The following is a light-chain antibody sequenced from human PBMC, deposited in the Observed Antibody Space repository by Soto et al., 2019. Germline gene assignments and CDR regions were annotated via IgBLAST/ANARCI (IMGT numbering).Light chain of an antibody. CDR2: DAP. CDR3: QQRSNWPPIT. CDR1: QSVSSSY. V-gene: IGKV3D-20*02. Sequence: EIVLTQSPGTLSLSPGERATLSYRASQSVSSSYLAWYQQKPGQAPRLLIYDAPNRATGIPARFSGSGSGTDFTLTISSLEPEDFAVYYCQQRSNWPPITFGQGTRLENK. J-gene: IGKJ5*01.